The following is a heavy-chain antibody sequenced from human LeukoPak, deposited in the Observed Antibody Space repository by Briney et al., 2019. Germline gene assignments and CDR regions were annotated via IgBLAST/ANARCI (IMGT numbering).Heavy chain of an antibody. D-gene: IGHD2-15*01. Sequence: ASVKVSCKASGYTFTSYGISWVRQAPGQGLEWMEWISAYNGNTNFAQKLQGRITMTTDTSTSTAYMELRSLRSDDTAVYYCVRSGYCYGGTCHSGAFDIWGQGTVVTVSS. V-gene: IGHV1-18*01. J-gene: IGHJ3*02. CDR3: VRSGYCYGGTCHSGAFDI. CDR2: ISAYNGNT. CDR1: GYTFTSYG.